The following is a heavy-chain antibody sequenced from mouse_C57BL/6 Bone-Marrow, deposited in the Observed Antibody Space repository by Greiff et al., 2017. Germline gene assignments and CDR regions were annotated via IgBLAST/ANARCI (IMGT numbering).Heavy chain of an antibody. D-gene: IGHD3-3*01. Sequence: VQLQQSGAELVKPGASVKLFCKASGYTSTESTIPWVKQRSGQGLEGIGWFYPGSGSIKYNRKLDDKATLTAENSSSTFYMALNRLTSDDSVVYCCARHEEGGCKFAYWGQEDLVTVST. CDR1: GYTSTEST. CDR3: ARHEEGGCKFAY. V-gene: IGHV1-62-2*01. CDR2: FYPGSGSI. J-gene: IGHJ3*01.